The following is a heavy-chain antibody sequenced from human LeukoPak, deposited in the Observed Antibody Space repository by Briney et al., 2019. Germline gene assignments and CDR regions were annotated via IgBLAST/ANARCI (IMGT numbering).Heavy chain of an antibody. CDR2: IYCCGST. CDR3: ARDRGTAAGLDY. V-gene: IGHV4-59*01. J-gene: IGHJ4*02. CDR1: GGSISTYY. Sequence: PSEALSLTCTVSGGSISTYYWSWIRQPPGKGVEYIGYIYCCGSTSYNPSRKSRLTIPVDRSKNHFFLKLSSVTAADAAVYYCARDRGTAAGLDYWGQGTLVTVSS. D-gene: IGHD6-13*01.